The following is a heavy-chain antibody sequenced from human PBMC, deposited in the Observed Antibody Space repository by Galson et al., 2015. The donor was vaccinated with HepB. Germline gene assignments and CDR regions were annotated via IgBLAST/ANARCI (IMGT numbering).Heavy chain of an antibody. D-gene: IGHD6-19*01. V-gene: IGHV3-23*01. CDR3: ARGPRGGIAVPGTGRGFFDY. J-gene: IGHJ4*02. Sequence: SLRLSCPASGFTFRSYAMSWARQAPGKGLEWVSAISTSGGDTYYAYSADSVKGRFTISRDNSKSTPYLQMNSLRAEDTAVYYCARGPRGGIAVPGTGRGFFDYWGQGTLVTVSS. CDR1: GFTFRSYA. CDR2: ISTSGGDT.